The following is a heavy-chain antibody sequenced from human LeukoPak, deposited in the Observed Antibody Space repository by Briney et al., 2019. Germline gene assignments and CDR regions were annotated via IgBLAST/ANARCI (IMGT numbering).Heavy chain of an antibody. Sequence: GWSLKPTCPVSGIPVSDNTMSWVGHAPGQGLEYVPIIFNGRHMYYADSVKGRFTISSDNSNNTLYLQMNTLRDDDTALYYCAKGAPVGTNGVFDYWGRGTLVTVSS. V-gene: IGHV3-66*01. D-gene: IGHD4-23*01. J-gene: IGHJ4*02. CDR2: IFNGRHM. CDR3: AKGAPVGTNGVFDY. CDR1: GIPVSDNT.